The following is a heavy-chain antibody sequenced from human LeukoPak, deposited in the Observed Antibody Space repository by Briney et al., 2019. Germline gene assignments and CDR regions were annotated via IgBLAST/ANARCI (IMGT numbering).Heavy chain of an antibody. CDR1: GFTFSSYG. V-gene: IGHV3-33*01. Sequence: GGSLRLSCAASGFTFSSYGMHWVRQAPGKGLEGVAVIWYDGSNKYYADSVKGRFTISRDNSKNTLYLQMNSLRAEDTAVYYCARGDCSSTSCHRGSGYYYYGMDVWGQGTTVTVSS. D-gene: IGHD2-2*01. CDR2: IWYDGSNK. CDR3: ARGDCSSTSCHRGSGYYYYGMDV. J-gene: IGHJ6*02.